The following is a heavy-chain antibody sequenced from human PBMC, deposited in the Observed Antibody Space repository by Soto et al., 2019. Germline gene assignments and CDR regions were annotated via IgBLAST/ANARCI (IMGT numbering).Heavy chain of an antibody. Sequence: PALSLRLSCAASGFAFSTYSMNWVLQGPGKGLEWLSYISSSSNTITYADSVRGRFTVSRDNAKNSLYLQMNSLRDEDTAVYYCARVEVVDANSPPYHYTALDVWGQGTRVTVSS. CDR3: ARVEVVDANSPPYHYTALDV. J-gene: IGHJ6*02. CDR1: GFAFSTYS. CDR2: ISSSSNTI. D-gene: IGHD2-15*01. V-gene: IGHV3-48*02.